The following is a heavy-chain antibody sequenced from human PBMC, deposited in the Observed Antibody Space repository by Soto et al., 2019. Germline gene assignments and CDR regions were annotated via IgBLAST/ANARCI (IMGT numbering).Heavy chain of an antibody. CDR3: AKDPYYDSSGYYYVYDY. J-gene: IGHJ4*02. CDR1: GFTFSSYA. Sequence: VQLVQSGAEVKKPGSSVKVSCKASGFTFSSYAMSWVRQAPGKGLEWVSAISGSGGSTYYADSVKGRFTISRDNSKNTLYLQMNSLRAEDTAVYYCAKDPYYDSSGYYYVYDYWGQGTLVTVSS. CDR2: ISGSGGST. D-gene: IGHD3-22*01. V-gene: IGHV3-23*04.